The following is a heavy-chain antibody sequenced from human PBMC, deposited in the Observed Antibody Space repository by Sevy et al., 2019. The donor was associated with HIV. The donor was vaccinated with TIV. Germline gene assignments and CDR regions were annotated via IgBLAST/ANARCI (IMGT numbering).Heavy chain of an antibody. CDR1: GGSISSGGYS. D-gene: IGHD3-16*02. CDR3: AVSTGELSFYSFDY. V-gene: IGHV4-30-2*01. CDR2: IYHSGST. Sequence: SETLSLTCAVSGGSISSGGYSWSWIRQPPGKGLEWIGYIYHSGSTYYHPSLRSRVTITLVMSKNQFSLKLTSVTAADTAVYFCAVSTGELSFYSFDYWGQGTLVTVSS. J-gene: IGHJ4*02.